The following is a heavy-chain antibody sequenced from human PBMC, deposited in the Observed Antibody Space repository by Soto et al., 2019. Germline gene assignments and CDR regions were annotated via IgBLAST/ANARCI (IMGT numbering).Heavy chain of an antibody. J-gene: IGHJ5*02. CDR2: FDPEDGET. D-gene: IGHD6-6*01. V-gene: IGHV1-24*01. CDR3: ATVSFDSSSSFRVIWFDT. CDR1: GYTLTELS. Sequence: GASVKVSCKVSGYTLTELSMHWVRQAPGKGLEWMGGFDPEDGETIYAQKFQGRVTMTEDTSTDTAYMELSSLRSEDTAVYYCATVSFDSSSSFRVIWFDTWGQGTLVTVSS.